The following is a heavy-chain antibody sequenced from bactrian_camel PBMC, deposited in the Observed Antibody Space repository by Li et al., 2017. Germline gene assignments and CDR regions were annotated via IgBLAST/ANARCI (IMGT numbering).Heavy chain of an antibody. Sequence: DVQLVESGGDSVQPGGSLRLSCATSSTTVSWTCMAWFRQAPGKERERVASIDSDKGGAYYADSLKGRFTISQDNDKRTLYLQMNSLKPEDTALYSCAAALSDTRCRTLRYSYWGRGTQVTVS. D-gene: IGHD1*01. J-gene: IGHJ4*01. V-gene: IGHV3S31*01. CDR3: AAALSDTRCRTLRYSY. CDR1: STTVSWTC. CDR2: IDSDKGGA.